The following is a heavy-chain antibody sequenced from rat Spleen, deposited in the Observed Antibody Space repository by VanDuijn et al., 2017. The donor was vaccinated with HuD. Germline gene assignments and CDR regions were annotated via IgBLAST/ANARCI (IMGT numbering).Heavy chain of an antibody. CDR2: ITNTGGST. Sequence: EVQLVESGGGLVQPGRSLKLSCVASGFTFSKYWMNWIRQAPGKGLEWVASITNTGGSTYYPDSVKGRFTISRDNAKSTLYLQMNSLRSEDTATYYCSTPKFITIAATFDYWGQGVMVTVSS. V-gene: IGHV5-31*01. J-gene: IGHJ2*01. CDR3: STPKFITIAATFDY. CDR1: GFTFSKYW. D-gene: IGHD1-2*01.